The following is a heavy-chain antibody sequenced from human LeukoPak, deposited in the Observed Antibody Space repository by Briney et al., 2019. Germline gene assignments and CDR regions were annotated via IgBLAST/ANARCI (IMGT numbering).Heavy chain of an antibody. CDR2: INGERNIT. V-gene: IGHV3-74*01. D-gene: IGHD6-13*01. CDR1: GFAFSNYW. J-gene: IGHJ4*02. Sequence: PGGSLRLSCAASGFAFSNYWMHWVRQPLGKGLVWVSRINGERNITTYADSVKGRFTISRDNAKNTLSLQMNGLTAADTATYYCVRAIQGIADFWGQGILVTVSS. CDR3: VRAIQGIADF.